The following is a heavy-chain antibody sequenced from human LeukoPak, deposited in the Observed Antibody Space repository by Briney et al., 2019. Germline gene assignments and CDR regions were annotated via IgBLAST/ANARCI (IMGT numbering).Heavy chain of an antibody. Sequence: SETLSLTCTVSGGSISSSSYYWGWIRQPPGKGLEWIGSIYYSGSTYYNPSLKSRVTISVDMSKNQFSLRLSSVTAADTAVYYCARVVCRGGSCSPLVPFYYCDMDVWGQGTTVTVSS. D-gene: IGHD2-15*01. V-gene: IGHV4-39*07. CDR3: ARVVCRGGSCSPLVPFYYCDMDV. J-gene: IGHJ6*02. CDR2: IYYSGST. CDR1: GGSISSSSYY.